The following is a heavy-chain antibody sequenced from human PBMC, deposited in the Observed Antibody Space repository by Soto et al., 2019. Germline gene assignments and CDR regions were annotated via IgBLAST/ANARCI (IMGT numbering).Heavy chain of an antibody. V-gene: IGHV4-39*01. CDR3: ARGTGSYGHVSDY. CDR2: IFHSGTT. Sequence: QLQLQESGPGLVRPSETLSLTCTVSGASISSSGYYWGWIRQPPGKGLEWIASIFHSGTTYYNPSLNSRVTISGDTSKNQFSLKLSSVTAADTAVFYCARGTGSYGHVSDYWGQGTLVSVSS. D-gene: IGHD1-26*01. CDR1: GASISSSGYY. J-gene: IGHJ4*02.